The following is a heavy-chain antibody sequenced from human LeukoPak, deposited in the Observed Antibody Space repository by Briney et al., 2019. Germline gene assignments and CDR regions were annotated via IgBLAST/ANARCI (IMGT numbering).Heavy chain of an antibody. V-gene: IGHV4-59*01. J-gene: IGHJ4*02. CDR3: ASSDIVTGTTYYFDY. Sequence: SETLSLTCSVSGGSISSYYRFWIRQPPGKGLEWIGYVFHSGDTNYNPSFKSRVTISLDMPKTQFSLKLNSVTAADTAVYYCASSDIVTGTTYYFDYWGQGALITVSS. CDR2: VFHSGDT. CDR1: GGSISSYY. D-gene: IGHD3-9*01.